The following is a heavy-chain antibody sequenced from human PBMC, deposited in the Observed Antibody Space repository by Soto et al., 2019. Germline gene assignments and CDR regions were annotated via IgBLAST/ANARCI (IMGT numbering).Heavy chain of an antibody. J-gene: IGHJ5*02. V-gene: IGHV3-48*01. CDR2: ISSSSGNI. CDR1: GFTFSSYS. CDR3: ARASQGAHCDL. Sequence: EEQLVESGGDLVQPGGSLRLSCAASGFTFSSYSMNWVRQAAGKGLEWVSYISSSSGNIKYADSVRGRFTISRDNAKNSLFLEMNSLRAEDTAVYYCARASQGAHCDLWGQGTLVTVSS. D-gene: IGHD3-16*01.